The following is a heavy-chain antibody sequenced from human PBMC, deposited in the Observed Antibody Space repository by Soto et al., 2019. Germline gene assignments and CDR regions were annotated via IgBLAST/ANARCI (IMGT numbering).Heavy chain of an antibody. CDR2: IYYSGST. D-gene: IGHD4-17*01. CDR1: GGSISSGGYY. J-gene: IGHJ6*02. CDR3: AREDYGGNSSYYYYGMDV. Sequence: QVQLQESGPGLVKPSQTLSLTCTVSGGSISSGGYYWSWIRQHPGKGLEWIGYIYYSGSTYYNPSLKRRVTISVDTSKNQFSLKLSAVTAADTAVYYCAREDYGGNSSYYYYGMDVWGQGTTVTVSS. V-gene: IGHV4-31*03.